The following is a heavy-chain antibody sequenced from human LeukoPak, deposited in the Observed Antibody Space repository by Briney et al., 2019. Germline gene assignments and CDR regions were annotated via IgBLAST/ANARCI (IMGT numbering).Heavy chain of an antibody. Sequence: GGSLRLSCAASGFTFSSYAMSWVRQAPGKGLEWVSAISGSGANTYYADSVKGRFTISRDNSKNTLYLQMNSLRAEDTAIYYCAEVSNWVLMWGQGTLVTVSS. CDR3: AEVSNWVLM. CDR1: GFTFSSYA. CDR2: ISGSGANT. J-gene: IGHJ4*02. V-gene: IGHV3-23*01. D-gene: IGHD7-27*01.